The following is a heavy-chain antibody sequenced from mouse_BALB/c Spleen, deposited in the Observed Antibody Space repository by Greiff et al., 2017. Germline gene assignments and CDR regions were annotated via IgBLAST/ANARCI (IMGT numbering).Heavy chain of an antibody. D-gene: IGHD2-3*01. CDR2: ISDGGSYT. CDR3: ARGDGYAGSYYAMDY. CDR1: GFTFSDYY. Sequence: EVQLVESGGGLVKPGGSLKLSCAASGFTFSDYYMYWVRQTPEKRLEWVATISDGGSYTYYPDSVKGRFTISRDNAKNNLYLQMSSLKSEDTAMYYCARGDGYAGSYYAMDYWGQGTSVTVSS. V-gene: IGHV5-4*02. J-gene: IGHJ4*01.